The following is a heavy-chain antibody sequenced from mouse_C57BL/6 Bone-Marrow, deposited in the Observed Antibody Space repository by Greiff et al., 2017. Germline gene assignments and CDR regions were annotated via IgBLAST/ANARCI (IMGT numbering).Heavy chain of an antibody. CDR3: AREYDPAWFAY. CDR1: GYTFTSYW. CDR2: IDPSDSYT. Sequence: QVQLQQPGAELVMPGASVKLSCKASGYTFTSYWMPWVKQRPGQGLEWIGEIDPSDSYTNYNQKFKGKSTLTVDKSSSTAYMQLSSLTSEDSAVYYCAREYDPAWFAYWGQGTLVTVSA. V-gene: IGHV1-69*01. J-gene: IGHJ3*01. D-gene: IGHD2-14*01.